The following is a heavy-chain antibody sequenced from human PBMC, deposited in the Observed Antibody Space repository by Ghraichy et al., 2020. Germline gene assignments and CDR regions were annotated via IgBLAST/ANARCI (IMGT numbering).Heavy chain of an antibody. CDR1: GGSISSSSFY. CDR2: IYYTGAS. CDR3: AKQRLTGMSPLRGYFDY. D-gene: IGHD3-9*01. Sequence: ETLSLTCTVSGGSISSSSFYWGWIRQPPGKGLEWIGTIYYTGASDYNPSLESRVTISVDTSKNQLSLRLSSVTAADTAVYYCAKQRLTGMSPLRGYFDYWGQGALVSVSS. J-gene: IGHJ4*02. V-gene: IGHV4-39*01.